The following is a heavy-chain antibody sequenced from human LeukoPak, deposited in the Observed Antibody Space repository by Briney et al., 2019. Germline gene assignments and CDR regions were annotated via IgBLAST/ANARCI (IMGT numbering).Heavy chain of an antibody. J-gene: IGHJ5*02. CDR3: ARRRDWFDP. Sequence: ASVKVSCKAPGYTFTSYAMNWVRQAPGQGLEWMGWINPNSGGTNYAQKFQGRVTMTRDTSISTAYMELSRLRSDDTAVYYCARRRDWFDPWGQGTLVTVSS. V-gene: IGHV1-2*02. CDR1: GYTFTSYA. CDR2: INPNSGGT.